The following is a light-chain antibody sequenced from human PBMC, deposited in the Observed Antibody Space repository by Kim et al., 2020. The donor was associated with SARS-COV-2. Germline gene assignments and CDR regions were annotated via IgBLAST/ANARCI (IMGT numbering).Light chain of an antibody. J-gene: IGLJ1*01. V-gene: IGLV2-11*01. Sequence: GQSVTISCTGTSSDVGGYNYVSWYQQPPRNAPILMICNVSKRPAGAPDRFSGSKSGNTASLTISGLQAEDEADYYCCSYAGSYTYVFGTGNQVTVL. CDR3: CSYAGSYTYV. CDR1: SSDVGGYNY. CDR2: NVS.